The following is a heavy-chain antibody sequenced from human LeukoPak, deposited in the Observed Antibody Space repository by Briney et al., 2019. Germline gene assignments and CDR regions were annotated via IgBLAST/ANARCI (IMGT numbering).Heavy chain of an antibody. Sequence: SVKVSCKASGGTFSSYAISWVRQAPGQGLEWMGGIIPIFGTANYAQKLQGRVTITTDESTSTAYMELSSLRSEDTAVYYCARDTRSGYSYGYGYWGQGTLVTVSS. J-gene: IGHJ4*02. CDR3: ARDTRSGYSYGYGY. CDR2: IIPIFGTA. D-gene: IGHD5-18*01. CDR1: GGTFSSYA. V-gene: IGHV1-69*05.